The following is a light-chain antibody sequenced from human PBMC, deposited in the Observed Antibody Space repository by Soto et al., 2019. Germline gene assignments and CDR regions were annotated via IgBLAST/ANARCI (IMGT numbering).Light chain of an antibody. V-gene: IGKV1-39*01. J-gene: IGKJ2*01. CDR1: QTISNF. Sequence: DLQMTQSPSSLSASVGDRVTITCRASQTISNFLNWYQQKPGKAPKSLIHTTSTLQSGVPTRFSGSGSGTDFTLTISSLQPEDFASYFCQQSYSFPFTFGQGTKLEIK. CDR2: TTS. CDR3: QQSYSFPFT.